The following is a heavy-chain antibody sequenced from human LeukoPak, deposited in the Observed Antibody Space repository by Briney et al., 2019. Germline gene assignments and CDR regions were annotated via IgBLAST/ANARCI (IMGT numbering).Heavy chain of an antibody. Sequence: ATVKVSCKASGYTFTSYDINRVRQATRPGLEWLGCMNPNSGITGYAQKFQGRVTMTRNTSISTAYMELSSLRSEDTAVYYCARGYCSSTSCYFYYYYYYMDVWGKGTTVTVSS. CDR2: MNPNSGIT. D-gene: IGHD2-2*01. J-gene: IGHJ6*03. V-gene: IGHV1-8*01. CDR3: ARGYCSSTSCYFYYYYYYMDV. CDR1: GYTFTSYD.